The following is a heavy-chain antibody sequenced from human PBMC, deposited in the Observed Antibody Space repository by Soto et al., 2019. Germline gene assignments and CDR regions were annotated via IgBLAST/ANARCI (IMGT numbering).Heavy chain of an antibody. J-gene: IGHJ4*02. D-gene: IGHD3-22*01. Sequence: YSFTSYWIGWVRQMHGNRLEWMGIIYPGDSDTRYSPSFQGQVTISADKSISTAYLQWSSLKASDTAMYYCATRGGYDSSGYYKPDFDYWGQGTLVTVSS. CDR2: IYPGDSDT. V-gene: IGHV5-51*01. CDR1: YSFTSYW. CDR3: ATRGGYDSSGYYKPDFDY.